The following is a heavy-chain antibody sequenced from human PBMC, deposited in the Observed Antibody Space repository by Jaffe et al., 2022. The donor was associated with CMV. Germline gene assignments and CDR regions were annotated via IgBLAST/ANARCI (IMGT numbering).Heavy chain of an antibody. CDR1: GFTFSNAW. CDR2: IKSKSDDGTI. CDR3: TTEKRDYFDTTPSGVDGFDI. Sequence: EVQLVESGGGLVKPGGSLRLSCAASGFTFSNAWMSWVRQAPGKGLEWVGRIKSKSDDGTIDYGAPVKGRFTISRDDSKNTLYLLMNSVKTDDTAVYYCTTEKRDYFDTTPSGVDGFDIWGQGTMVTVSS. J-gene: IGHJ3*02. V-gene: IGHV3-15*05. D-gene: IGHD3-22*01.